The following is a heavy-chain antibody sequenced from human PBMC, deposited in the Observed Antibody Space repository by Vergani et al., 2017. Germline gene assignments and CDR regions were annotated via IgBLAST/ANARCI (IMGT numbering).Heavy chain of an antibody. V-gene: IGHV3-20*04. CDR2: INWNGGSP. CDR3: ARAFPCCSAAGEDAFDI. Sequence: EVQLVESGGGLIQPGGSLRLSCAASGFTVSSNYMSWVRPAPGQGLEWVSGINWNGGSPGYADSVKGRFTISRDNAKNSLYLQMNSLRAEDTALYYSARAFPCCSAAGEDAFDIWGQGTMVTVSS. J-gene: IGHJ3*02. CDR1: GFTVSSNY. D-gene: IGHD6-13*01.